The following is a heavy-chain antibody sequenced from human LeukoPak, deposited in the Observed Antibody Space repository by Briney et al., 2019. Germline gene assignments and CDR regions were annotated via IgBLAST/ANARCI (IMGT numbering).Heavy chain of an antibody. J-gene: IGHJ4*02. CDR2: IYYSGST. D-gene: IGHD2-2*01. CDR1: GGSISSYY. V-gene: IGHV4-59*01. Sequence: ASETLSLTCTVSGGSISSYYWSWIRQPPGKGLEWIGYIYYSGSTNYNPSLKGRVTISVDTSKNQFSLKLSSVTAADTAVYYCARGQVVVPAANAFFDYWGQGTLVTVSS. CDR3: ARGQVVVPAANAFFDY.